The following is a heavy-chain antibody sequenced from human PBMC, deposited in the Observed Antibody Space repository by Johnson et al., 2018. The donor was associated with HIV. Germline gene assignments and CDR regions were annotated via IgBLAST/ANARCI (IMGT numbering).Heavy chain of an antibody. CDR1: GFKFSSYA. Sequence: QVQLVESGGGVVQPGKSLTLSCAVSGFKFSSYAMHWVRQAPGKGLAWVAVISYDGSNKYYADSVKGRFTISRDNSKNTLYLQMNSLRAEDTAVYYCARTTYSSPGAFDIWGQGTMVTVSS. J-gene: IGHJ3*02. CDR3: ARTTYSSPGAFDI. CDR2: ISYDGSNK. D-gene: IGHD6-19*01. V-gene: IGHV3-30-3*01.